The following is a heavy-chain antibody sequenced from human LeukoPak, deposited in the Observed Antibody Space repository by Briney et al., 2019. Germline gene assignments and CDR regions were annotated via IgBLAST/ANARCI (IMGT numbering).Heavy chain of an antibody. CDR2: INSDGSST. D-gene: IGHD6-13*01. Sequence: GGSLRLSCAASGFTFSSYWMHWVRQAPGKGLVWVSRINSDGSSTSYADSVKGRFTISRDNAKNTLYLQMNSLRAEDTAVYYCAKQRSSSCDNWFDPWGQGTLVTVSS. J-gene: IGHJ5*02. CDR3: AKQRSSSCDNWFDP. CDR1: GFTFSSYW. V-gene: IGHV3-74*01.